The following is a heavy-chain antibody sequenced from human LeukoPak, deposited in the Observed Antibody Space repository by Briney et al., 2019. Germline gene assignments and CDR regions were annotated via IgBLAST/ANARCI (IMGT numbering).Heavy chain of an antibody. CDR2: IGTRGTTI. J-gene: IGHJ5*01. CDR1: GFTFSSYE. Sequence: GGSLRLSCAASGFTFSSYEMNWVRQAPGKGLEWISYIGTRGTTIYYADSVKGRFTISRDNAKNSLYLQMNSLRAEDTAVYYCAKDLHDYGNYVGWFDSWGQGTLVTVSS. CDR3: AKDLHDYGNYVGWFDS. D-gene: IGHD4/OR15-4a*01. V-gene: IGHV3-48*03.